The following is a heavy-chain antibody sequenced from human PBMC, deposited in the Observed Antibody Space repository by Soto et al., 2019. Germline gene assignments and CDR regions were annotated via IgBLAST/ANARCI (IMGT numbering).Heavy chain of an antibody. J-gene: IGHJ4*02. CDR1: GGSFSGYY. D-gene: IGHD5-18*01. V-gene: IGHV4-34*01. Sequence: SETLSLTCAVYGGSFSGYYWNWIRQPPGTGLEWIGEINHSGSTNNNPSLKSRVTISVDTSKNKFSLMLSSVTAADTALYYCAREVAGYSYASRFDYWGQGTLVTVSS. CDR3: AREVAGYSYASRFDY. CDR2: INHSGST.